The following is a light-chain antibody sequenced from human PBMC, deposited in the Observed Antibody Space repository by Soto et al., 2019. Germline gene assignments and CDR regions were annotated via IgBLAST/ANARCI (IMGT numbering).Light chain of an antibody. CDR1: QSVSSN. CDR3: QQYNNWPRT. V-gene: IGKV3-15*01. CDR2: GAS. Sequence: IVMRQSAATLSVSPGERATLSCRASQSVSSNLAWYQQKPGQAPRLLIYGASTRATGIPARFSGSGSGTEFTLTISSLQSEDFAVYYCQQYNNWPRTFGQGTKVDIK. J-gene: IGKJ1*01.